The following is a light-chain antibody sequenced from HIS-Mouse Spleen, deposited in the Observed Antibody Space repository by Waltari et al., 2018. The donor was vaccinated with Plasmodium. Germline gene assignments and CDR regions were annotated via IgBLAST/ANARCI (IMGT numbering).Light chain of an antibody. V-gene: IGLV3-1*01. CDR3: QAWDSSTVV. CDR1: KVGDKY. Sequence: SYELTQPPSVSVSPGQTASITCSGDKVGDKYACWYQKKPGQSPVLVIYQDSKRPSGIPARFSGSNSGNTATLTISGTQAMDEADYYCQAWDSSTVVFGGGTKLTVL. J-gene: IGLJ2*01. CDR2: QDS.